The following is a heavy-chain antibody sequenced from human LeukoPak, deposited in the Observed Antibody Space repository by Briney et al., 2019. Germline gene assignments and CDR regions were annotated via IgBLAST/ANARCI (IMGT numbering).Heavy chain of an antibody. CDR3: ARALTTTTTPFDY. Sequence: SETLSLTCTVSGGSISNYYWSWIRQPAGKGLEWIGRIHTSGNSDYNPSLKSRVTMSVDTSKNQFSLKLSSVTAADTAVYYCARALTTTTTPFDYWGQGTLVTVSS. V-gene: IGHV4-4*07. D-gene: IGHD4-11*01. CDR2: IHTSGNS. J-gene: IGHJ4*02. CDR1: GGSISNYY.